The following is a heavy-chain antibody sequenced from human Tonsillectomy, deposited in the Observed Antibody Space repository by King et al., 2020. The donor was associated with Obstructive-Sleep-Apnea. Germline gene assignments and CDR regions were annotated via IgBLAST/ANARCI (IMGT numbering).Heavy chain of an antibody. Sequence: VQLVESGGGLVKPGGSLRLSCAASVFTFSSYSMNWVRQAPGKGLEWVSSISSSSSYIYYADSVKGRFTISRDNAKNSLYLQMNSLRAEDTAVYYCARDRQSMVRGVINYWGQGTLVTVSS. CDR3: ARDRQSMVRGVINY. J-gene: IGHJ4*02. CDR2: ISSSSSYI. CDR1: VFTFSSYS. V-gene: IGHV3-21*01. D-gene: IGHD3-10*01.